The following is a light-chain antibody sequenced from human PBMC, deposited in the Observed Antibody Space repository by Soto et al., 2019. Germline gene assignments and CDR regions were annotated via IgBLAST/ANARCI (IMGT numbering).Light chain of an antibody. V-gene: IGLV1-40*01. J-gene: IGLJ2*01. CDR1: SSNIGAGYD. Sequence: QLVLTQPPSVSGAPGQRVTISCTGSSSNIGAGYDVHWYQQLPGTAPKLLIYGNSNRPSGVPDRFSGSKSGTSASLAITGLQAEDEADYYCQSSDSSLSGWVFGGGTQLTVL. CDR2: GNS. CDR3: QSSDSSLSGWV.